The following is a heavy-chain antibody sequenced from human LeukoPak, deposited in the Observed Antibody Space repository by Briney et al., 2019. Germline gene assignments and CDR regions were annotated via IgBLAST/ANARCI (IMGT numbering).Heavy chain of an antibody. CDR1: GFTFNTYW. V-gene: IGHV3-7*01. Sequence: GGSLRLSCAASGFTFNTYWFTWVRQAPGKGLEWVANIIEDGGRKYSVDSVRGRFTISRDNARNSLYLQMNGLRAEDTALYYCARFRYIGSDLEVFDSWGQGTLVTVSS. D-gene: IGHD5-12*01. CDR2: IIEDGGRK. J-gene: IGHJ4*02. CDR3: ARFRYIGSDLEVFDS.